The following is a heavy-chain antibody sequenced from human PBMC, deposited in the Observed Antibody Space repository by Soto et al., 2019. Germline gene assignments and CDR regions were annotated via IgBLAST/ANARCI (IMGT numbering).Heavy chain of an antibody. CDR2: INPNSGNI. CDR1: GNTFTSYD. Sequence: ASVKVSCKASGNTFTSYDINWVRQATGHGLEWMGWINPNSGNIGYAQKFQGRVTRTRDTAIRTAYMEVSRIRSDDTAVYYCSRGRASGSYYLLDYWGQGTLVTASS. CDR3: SRGRASGSYYLLDY. D-gene: IGHD3-10*01. V-gene: IGHV1-8*01. J-gene: IGHJ4*02.